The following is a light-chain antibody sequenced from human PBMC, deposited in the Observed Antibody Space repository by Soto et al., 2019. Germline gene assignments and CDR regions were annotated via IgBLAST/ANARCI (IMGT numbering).Light chain of an antibody. V-gene: IGKV1-33*01. J-gene: IGKJ2*01. CDR3: QQYDNLPYT. CDR2: DAS. CDR1: QDISNY. Sequence: DIQMTQSPSSLSASVGDRVTITCQASQDISNYLNWYQQKPGKAPKLLIYDASNLETGVPSRFSGSGSWTDFTFTISSLQPEEIATYYCQQYDNLPYTFGQGTKLEIK.